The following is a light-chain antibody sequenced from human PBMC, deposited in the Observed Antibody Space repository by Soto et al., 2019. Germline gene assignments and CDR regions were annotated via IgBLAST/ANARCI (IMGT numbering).Light chain of an antibody. J-gene: IGKJ4*01. V-gene: IGKV3-20*01. CDR2: DAS. CDR3: QQYGSSPLT. CDR1: QSVRNNY. Sequence: EIVLTQSPGTLSLSPGERATVSCRASQSVRNNYLTWYQQKPGQAPRLLIYDASNRAAGIPDRFSGSGSGIDFTLTISRLEPEDFAVYYCQQYGSSPLTFGGGTKVEIK.